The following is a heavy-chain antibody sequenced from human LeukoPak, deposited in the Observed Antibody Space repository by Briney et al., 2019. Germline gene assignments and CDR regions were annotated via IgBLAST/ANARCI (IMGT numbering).Heavy chain of an antibody. CDR2: IRSKTYGGTT. CDR1: GFIFGDCA. Sequence: GGSLRLSCTVSGFIFGDCAMSWVRQAPGKGLEWIGFIRSKTYGGTTKYAASVKGRFTISRDDSKSIAYLQMNSLKTEDTAVYYCTRDPYDTSGEFDYWGQGTLVTVSS. V-gene: IGHV3-49*04. D-gene: IGHD3-22*01. CDR3: TRDPYDTSGEFDY. J-gene: IGHJ4*02.